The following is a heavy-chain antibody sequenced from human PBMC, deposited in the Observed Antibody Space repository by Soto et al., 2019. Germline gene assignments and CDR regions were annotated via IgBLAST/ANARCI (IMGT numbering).Heavy chain of an antibody. Sequence: PGGSLRLSCAASGFTFSSYSMNWVRQAPWKGLEWVSYITSSSSSIYYADSVKGRFTISRDNAKNSLYLQMNSLRAEDTAVYYCARSIPSTGTSDWGQGTLVTVS. CDR3: ARSIPSTGTSD. CDR2: ITSSSSSI. J-gene: IGHJ4*02. D-gene: IGHD1-1*01. V-gene: IGHV3-48*01. CDR1: GFTFSSYS.